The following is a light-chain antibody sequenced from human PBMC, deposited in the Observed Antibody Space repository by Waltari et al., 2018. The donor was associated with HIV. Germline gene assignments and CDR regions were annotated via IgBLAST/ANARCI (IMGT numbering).Light chain of an antibody. CDR2: ESS. CDR1: SKDIGAYKS. J-gene: IGLJ2*01. Sequence: QSALPQPPSASGSPGQSVTISDTGTSKDIGAYKSVPWYQPLPGTAPTLIISESSKRPSGVPDRFSGSKSGNTASLTVSGLQAEDEADYYCTSYGGSNNVLFGGGTKLTVL. V-gene: IGLV2-8*01. CDR3: TSYGGSNNVL.